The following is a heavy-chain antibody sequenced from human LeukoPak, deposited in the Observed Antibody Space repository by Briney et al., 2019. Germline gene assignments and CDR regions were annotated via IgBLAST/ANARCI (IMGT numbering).Heavy chain of an antibody. CDR3: AKGRDNWNDAVMDY. J-gene: IGHJ4*02. CDR2: ISYDGSNK. Sequence: GGSLRLSCAASGFTFSSYGMHWVRQAPGKGLEWVAVISYDGSNKYYADPVKGRFTISRDNSKNALYLQMNSLRAEDTAVYYCAKGRDNWNDAVMDYWGQGTLVTVSS. CDR1: GFTFSSYG. D-gene: IGHD1-1*01. V-gene: IGHV3-30*18.